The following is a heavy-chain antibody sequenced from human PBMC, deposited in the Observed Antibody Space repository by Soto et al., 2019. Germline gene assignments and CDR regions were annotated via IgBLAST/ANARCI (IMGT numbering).Heavy chain of an antibody. J-gene: IGHJ4*02. CDR1: GFTFSNAW. D-gene: IGHD5-18*01. Sequence: GGSLRLSCAASGFTFSNAWMSWVRQAPGKGLEWVGRIKSKTDGGTTDYAAPVKGRFTISRDDSKNTLYLQMNSLKTEDTAVYYCPTEVPIQLWPNYFDYWGQGTLVTVSS. CDR2: IKSKTDGGTT. V-gene: IGHV3-15*01. CDR3: PTEVPIQLWPNYFDY.